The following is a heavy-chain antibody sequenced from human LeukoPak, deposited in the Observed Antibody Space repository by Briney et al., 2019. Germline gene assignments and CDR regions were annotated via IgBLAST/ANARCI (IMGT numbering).Heavy chain of an antibody. CDR2: IYHSGST. CDR3: ARVYSEYYYDSSGYQDWFDP. J-gene: IGHJ5*02. D-gene: IGHD3-22*01. Sequence: SETLSLTCTVYGYSISSGYYWGWIRQPPGKGLEWIGSIYHSGSTYYNPSLKSRVTISVDTSKNQFSLKLSSVTAADTAVYYCARVYSEYYYDSSGYQDWFDPWGQGTLVTVSS. CDR1: GYSISSGYY. V-gene: IGHV4-38-2*02.